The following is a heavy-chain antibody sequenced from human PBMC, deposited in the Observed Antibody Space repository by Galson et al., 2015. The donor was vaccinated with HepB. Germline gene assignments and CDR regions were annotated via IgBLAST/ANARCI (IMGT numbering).Heavy chain of an antibody. CDR3: AKDRGGFGAFDY. V-gene: IGHV3-30-3*01. Sequence: SLRLSCATSGFTFSSPAMHWVRQAPGKGLEWVAVISNDGIDKYYTDSVKGRFTISRDNSQNTLYLQLNSLRTEDTAMYYCAKDRGGFGAFDYWGQGTLVTVSS. CDR1: GFTFSSPA. CDR2: ISNDGIDK. J-gene: IGHJ4*02. D-gene: IGHD3-10*01.